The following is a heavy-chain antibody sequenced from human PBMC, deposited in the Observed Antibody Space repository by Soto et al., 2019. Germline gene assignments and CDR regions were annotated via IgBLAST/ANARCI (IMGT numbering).Heavy chain of an antibody. J-gene: IGHJ6*02. Sequence: SETLSLTCTVSGGSVSSGSYYWSWIRQPPGKGLEWIGYIYYSGSTNYNPSLKSRVTISVDTSKNQFSLKLSSVTAADTAVYYCARDPRITGTTTPYYYYGMDVWGQGTTVTV. CDR3: ARDPRITGTTTPYYYYGMDV. CDR2: IYYSGST. D-gene: IGHD1-7*01. CDR1: GGSVSSGSYY. V-gene: IGHV4-61*01.